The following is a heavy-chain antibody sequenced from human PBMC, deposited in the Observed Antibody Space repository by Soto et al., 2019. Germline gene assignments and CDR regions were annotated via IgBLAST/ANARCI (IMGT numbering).Heavy chain of an antibody. V-gene: IGHV1-2*02. CDR3: ARGSPMIDNWFDT. J-gene: IGHJ5*02. CDR1: GYTFTGYY. Sequence: EASVKVSCKTSGYTFTGYYMHWVRQAPGQGLEWMGWINPNSGDTNYAQKFQGRITMTGDTSISTAYMELSRLRFDDTAVYYCARGSPMIDNWFDTWGQGILVTVSS. CDR2: INPNSGDT. D-gene: IGHD3-22*01.